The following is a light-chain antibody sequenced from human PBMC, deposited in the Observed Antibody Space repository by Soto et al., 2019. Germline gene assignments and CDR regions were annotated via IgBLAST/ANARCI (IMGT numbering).Light chain of an antibody. CDR2: DAS. V-gene: IGKV3-15*01. Sequence: EIVMTQTPATLSVSPGERATLSCRASQSVSSNLAWYQQKPGQAPRLLIYDASTRATGIPARFSGSGSGTDFPLTISSLQSEDFGVYYCQQYTNWRTFGQGTKVEIK. CDR1: QSVSSN. CDR3: QQYTNWRT. J-gene: IGKJ1*01.